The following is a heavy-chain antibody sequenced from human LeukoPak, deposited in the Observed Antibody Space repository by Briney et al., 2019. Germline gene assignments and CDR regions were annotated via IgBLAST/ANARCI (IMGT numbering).Heavy chain of an antibody. Sequence: KPSETLSLTCTVSGGSIRSYYWSWIRQPPGKGLEWIGYIYYSGSTNYNPSLKSRVTISVDTSKNQFSLKLSSVTAADTAVYYCAGTTLAVAGTFDYWGQGTLATVSS. CDR3: AGTTLAVAGTFDY. D-gene: IGHD6-19*01. V-gene: IGHV4-59*08. J-gene: IGHJ4*02. CDR1: GGSIRSYY. CDR2: IYYSGST.